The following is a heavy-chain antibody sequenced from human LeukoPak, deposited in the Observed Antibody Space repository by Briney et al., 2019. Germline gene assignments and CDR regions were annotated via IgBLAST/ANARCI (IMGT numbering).Heavy chain of an antibody. J-gene: IGHJ4*02. CDR3: ARFAKELYMELWFGEPNFDY. Sequence: ASVKVSCKASGYTFTGYYMHWVRQAPGQGLEWMGWINPNSGGTNYAQKLQGRVTMTTDTSTSTAFMELRSLRSDDTAVYYCARFAKELYMELWFGEPNFDYWGQGTLVTVSS. D-gene: IGHD3-10*01. V-gene: IGHV1-2*02. CDR1: GYTFTGYY. CDR2: INPNSGGT.